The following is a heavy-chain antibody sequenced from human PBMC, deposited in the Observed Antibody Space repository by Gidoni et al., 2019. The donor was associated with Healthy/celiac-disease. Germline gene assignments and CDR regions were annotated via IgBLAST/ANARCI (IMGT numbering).Heavy chain of an antibody. CDR2: IYYSGST. V-gene: IGHV4-59*01. CDR3: ARGDLMYYYYGMDV. J-gene: IGHJ6*02. Sequence: ISSYYWSWIRRPPGKGLEWIGYIYYSGSTNYNPSLKSRVTISVDTSKNQFSLKLSSVTAADTAVYYCARGDLMYYYYGMDVWGQGTTVTVSS. CDR1: ISSYY.